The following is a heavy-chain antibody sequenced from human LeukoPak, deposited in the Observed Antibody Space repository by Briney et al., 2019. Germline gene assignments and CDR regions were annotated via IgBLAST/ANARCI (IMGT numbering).Heavy chain of an antibody. D-gene: IGHD3-10*01. CDR1: GFIFDNYA. V-gene: IGHV3-9*01. Sequence: GRSLRLSCAASGFIFDNYAMHWVRQAPGKGLEWVSGISWNSGNIGYADSVKGRFTISRDDAKNSLYLQMSSLRAEDTALYYCAKDNSGTYGAFDIWGQGTMVTVSS. J-gene: IGHJ3*02. CDR2: ISWNSGNI. CDR3: AKDNSGTYGAFDI.